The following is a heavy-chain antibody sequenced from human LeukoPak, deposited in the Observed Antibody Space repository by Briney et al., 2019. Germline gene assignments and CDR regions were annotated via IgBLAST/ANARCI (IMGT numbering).Heavy chain of an antibody. CDR3: AISPRSPAGGPRVY. V-gene: IGHV3-23*01. D-gene: IGHD1-26*01. CDR2: ISGSGGST. J-gene: IGHJ4*02. Sequence: PGGSLRLXCAASGFTFSSYAMSWDRQAPGKGLEWVSAISGSGGSTYYADSVKGRFTISRDNSKNTLYLQMNSLRAEDTAVYYCAISPRSPAGGPRVYWGQGTLVTVSS. CDR1: GFTFSSYA.